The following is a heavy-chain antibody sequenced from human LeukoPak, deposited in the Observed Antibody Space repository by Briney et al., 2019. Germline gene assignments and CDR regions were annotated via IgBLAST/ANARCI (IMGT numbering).Heavy chain of an antibody. CDR2: TYYRSKWYN. V-gene: IGHV6-1*01. D-gene: IGHD6-25*01. J-gene: IGHJ4*02. CDR3: ARVSSAAIDY. Sequence: SRTLSLTWAISADSVSTNSAAWNWIRQSPSRGLELLGRTYYRSKWYNDYAVSVKSRITINPDTSKNQFSLQLNSVTPEDTAVYYCARVSSAAIDYWGQGTLVTVSS. CDR1: ADSVSTNSAA.